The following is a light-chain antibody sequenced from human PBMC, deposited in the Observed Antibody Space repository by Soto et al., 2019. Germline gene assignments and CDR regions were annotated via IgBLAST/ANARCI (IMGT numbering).Light chain of an antibody. V-gene: IGKV3-15*01. CDR2: TTS. Sequence: DIVMTQSPATLSVSPGERATLSCRASQRIGSNFAWYQQKPGQAPRLLVFTTSTRATGVPARFSGSGSGTEFTLTISSLQSEDFATYYCQHYNSYSEAFGQGTKVELK. CDR1: QRIGSN. J-gene: IGKJ1*01. CDR3: QHYNSYSEA.